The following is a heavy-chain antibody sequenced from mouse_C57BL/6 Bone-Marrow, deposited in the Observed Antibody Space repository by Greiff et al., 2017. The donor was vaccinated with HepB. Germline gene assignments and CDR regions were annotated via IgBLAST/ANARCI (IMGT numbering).Heavy chain of an antibody. CDR1: GYTFTSYW. CDR2: IYPGSGST. D-gene: IGHD2-3*01. CDR3: ARGLLLQFDY. Sequence: QVQLQQPGAELVKPGASVKMSCKASGYTFTSYWITWVKQRPGQGLEWIGDIYPGSGSTNYNEKFKSKATLTVDISSSTAYMQLSSLTSEDSVVYYCARGLLLQFDYWGQGTTLTVSS. V-gene: IGHV1-55*01. J-gene: IGHJ2*01.